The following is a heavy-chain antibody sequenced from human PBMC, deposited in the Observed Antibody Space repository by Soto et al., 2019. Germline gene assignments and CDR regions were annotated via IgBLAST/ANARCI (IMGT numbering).Heavy chain of an antibody. V-gene: IGHV3-21*01. CDR1: GFTFSSYS. J-gene: IGHJ6*02. CDR2: ISSSSSYI. Sequence: WGSLRLSGAASGFTFSSYSMNWVRQAPGKGLEWVSSISSSSSYIYYVDSVKDRFTISRDNAKNSLYLQMNSLRAEDTAVYYCARDRPPWGVVVVAATHYYYGMDVCGQGTTVTVSS. D-gene: IGHD2-15*01. CDR3: ARDRPPWGVVVVAATHYYYGMDV.